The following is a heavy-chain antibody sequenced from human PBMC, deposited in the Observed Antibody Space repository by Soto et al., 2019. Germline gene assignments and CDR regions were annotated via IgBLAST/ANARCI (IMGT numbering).Heavy chain of an antibody. CDR1: GSIVDDYA. CDR3: VGVRVWLDGDYLGGDAFAI. V-gene: IGHV3-20*03. CDR2: ITWNGPNT. Sequence: EAQLVESWGVVVRPGGSLRLASAASGSIVDDYAMRWCRQVPGKGLEWLPGITWNGPNTGSVESVKGRLTIYSGNAKNSLYLQTNSLRADDTAFYYWVGVRVWLDGDYLGGDAFAIWGQGTMVTVSS. D-gene: IGHD4-17*01. J-gene: IGHJ3*02.